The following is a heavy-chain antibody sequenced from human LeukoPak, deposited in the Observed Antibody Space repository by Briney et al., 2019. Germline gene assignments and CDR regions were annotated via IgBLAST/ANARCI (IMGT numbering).Heavy chain of an antibody. Sequence: GASVKLSCKACGYTFTSYYTHWVRQAPRHGLECMGIINASVGSTSYSQKCHARVTITSDMSPSTGYMHLSSLRSGDTTVLYFTRRDYGGSISWGQGTLVTVSS. CDR1: GYTFTSYY. V-gene: IGHV1-46*01. J-gene: IGHJ4*02. D-gene: IGHD4-23*01. CDR3: TRRDYGGSIS. CDR2: INASVGST.